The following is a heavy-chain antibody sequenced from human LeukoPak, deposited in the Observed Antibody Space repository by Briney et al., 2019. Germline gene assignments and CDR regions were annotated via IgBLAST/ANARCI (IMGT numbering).Heavy chain of an antibody. CDR3: ARLGPVGCSSTSCYPGAFDY. J-gene: IGHJ4*02. D-gene: IGHD2-2*01. CDR1: GGSISSSSYY. V-gene: IGHV4-39*01. CDR2: IYYSGST. Sequence: SETLSLTCTVSGGSISSSSYYWGWIRQPPGKGLEWIGSIYYSGSTYYNPSLKSRVTISVDTSKNQFSLKLSSVTAADTAVYYCARLGPVGCSSTSCYPGAFDYWGQGTLVTVSS.